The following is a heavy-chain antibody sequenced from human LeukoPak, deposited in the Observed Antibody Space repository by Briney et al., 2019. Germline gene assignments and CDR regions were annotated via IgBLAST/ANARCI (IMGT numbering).Heavy chain of an antibody. CDR3: ARGAEYYAIWRGYAAYSDY. CDR1: GYSISNGYC. D-gene: IGHD3-3*01. J-gene: IGHJ4*02. V-gene: IGHV4-38-2*02. CDR2: VSHRGST. Sequence: PSETLSLTCTVSGYSISNGYCWGWIRQSPGKGLEWVGSVSHRGSTYYNPSLRSRVTISVDRSKQKFSLKLTSVTAADTAVYFCARGAEYYAIWRGYAAYSDYWGQGISVTVSS.